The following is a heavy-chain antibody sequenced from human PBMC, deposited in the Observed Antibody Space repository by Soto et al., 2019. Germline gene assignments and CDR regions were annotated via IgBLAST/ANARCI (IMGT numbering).Heavy chain of an antibody. CDR1: GGSISSSSYY. Sequence: SETLSLTCTVSGGSISSSSYYWGWIRQPPGKGLEWIGSIYYSGSTYYNPSLKSRVTISVDTSKNQFSLKLSSVTAADTAVYYCARGVIAAAGTDWFDPWGQGTLVTVSS. V-gene: IGHV4-39*01. J-gene: IGHJ5*02. CDR3: ARGVIAAAGTDWFDP. D-gene: IGHD6-13*01. CDR2: IYYSGST.